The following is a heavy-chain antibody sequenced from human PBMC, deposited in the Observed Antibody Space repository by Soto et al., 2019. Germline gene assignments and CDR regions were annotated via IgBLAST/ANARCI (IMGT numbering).Heavy chain of an antibody. D-gene: IGHD1-1*01. Sequence: SLRLSCAVSGFTFSSCTMNWVRQAPGKGLEWVSSISGSGSTYYADSVKGRFTVSRDNAKNSLYLQMSSLRAEDTAVYYCSREVQPVVRREYDYWGQGTLVTVSS. CDR1: GFTFSSCT. CDR3: SREVQPVVRREYDY. CDR2: ISGSGST. J-gene: IGHJ4*02. V-gene: IGHV3-21*01.